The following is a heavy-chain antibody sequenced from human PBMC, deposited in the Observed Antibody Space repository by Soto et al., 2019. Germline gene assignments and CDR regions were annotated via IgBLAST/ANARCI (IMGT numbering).Heavy chain of an antibody. J-gene: IGHJ5*02. Sequence: GGSLRLSCAASGFTFSSYSMNWVRQAPGKGLEWVSYISSSSSTIYYADSVKGRFTISRDNAKNSLYLQMNSLRDEDTAVYYCARADYDFWSGYLNWFDPWGQGTLVTVSS. D-gene: IGHD3-3*01. V-gene: IGHV3-48*02. CDR3: ARADYDFWSGYLNWFDP. CDR1: GFTFSSYS. CDR2: ISSSSSTI.